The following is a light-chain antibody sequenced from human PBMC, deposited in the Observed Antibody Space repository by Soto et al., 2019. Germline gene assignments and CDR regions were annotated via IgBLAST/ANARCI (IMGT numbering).Light chain of an antibody. V-gene: IGLV2-14*01. CDR1: SSDVGGYNY. Sequence: QSALTQHASVSGSPGQSITISCTGTSSDVGGYNYVSWYQQHPGKAPKLMIYDVSNRPSGVSNRFSGSKSGNTASLTISGLQAEDEADYYCSSYTSSSTLVFGTVTKLTVL. CDR3: SSYTSSSTLV. CDR2: DVS. J-gene: IGLJ1*01.